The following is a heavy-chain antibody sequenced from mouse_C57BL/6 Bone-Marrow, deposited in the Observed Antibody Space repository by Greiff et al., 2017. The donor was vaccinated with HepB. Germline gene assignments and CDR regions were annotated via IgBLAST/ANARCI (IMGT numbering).Heavy chain of an antibody. CDR3: ARFTTVVGDWYFDV. J-gene: IGHJ1*03. D-gene: IGHD1-1*01. Sequence: SGAELARPGASVKLSCKASGYTFTSYGISWVKQRTGQGLEWIGEIYPRSGNTYYNEKFKGKATLTADKSSSTAYMELRSLTSEDSAVYFCARFTTVVGDWYFDVWGTGTTVTVSS. V-gene: IGHV1-81*01. CDR1: GYTFTSYG. CDR2: IYPRSGNT.